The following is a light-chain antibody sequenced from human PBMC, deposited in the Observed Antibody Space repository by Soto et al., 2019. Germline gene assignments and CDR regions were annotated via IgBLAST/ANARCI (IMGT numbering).Light chain of an antibody. CDR2: LGS. J-gene: IGKJ2*01. Sequence: DIVMTQSPLSLPVTPGEPASISCRSSQSLLHSNGYNYLDWYLQKPGQSPQLLIYLGSNRASGVPDRFSGSGSGTDFTLKISRVEAEDVGVYYCMQTLHTSRTFGQGTKLEI. V-gene: IGKV2-28*01. CDR1: QSLLHSNGYNY. CDR3: MQTLHTSRT.